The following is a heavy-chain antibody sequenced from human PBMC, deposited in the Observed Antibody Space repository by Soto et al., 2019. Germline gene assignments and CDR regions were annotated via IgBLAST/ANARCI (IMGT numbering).Heavy chain of an antibody. D-gene: IGHD2-21*02. Sequence: QVQLVESGGGVVQPERSLRLSCAASGFTFSSYGMHWVRQAPGKGLEWVAVIWYDGSNKYYADSVKGRFTISRDNSKNTLYLQMNSLRAEDTAVYYCARDPLYCGGDCYSGWYFDYWGQGTLVTVSS. V-gene: IGHV3-33*01. CDR2: IWYDGSNK. CDR1: GFTFSSYG. CDR3: ARDPLYCGGDCYSGWYFDY. J-gene: IGHJ4*02.